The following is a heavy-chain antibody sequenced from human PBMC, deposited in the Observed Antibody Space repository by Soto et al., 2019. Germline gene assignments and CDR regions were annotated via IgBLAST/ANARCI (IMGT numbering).Heavy chain of an antibody. Sequence: QVQLVESGGGVVQPWRSLRLSCAASGFTFSSYGMHWVRQAPGKGLEWVAVIWYDGSNKYYADSVKGRFTISRDNSKNTLYLQMNSLRAEDTAVYYCARGKEEVSANGMDVWGQGTTVTVSS. V-gene: IGHV3-33*01. CDR3: ARGKEEVSANGMDV. D-gene: IGHD4-4*01. J-gene: IGHJ6*02. CDR1: GFTFSSYG. CDR2: IWYDGSNK.